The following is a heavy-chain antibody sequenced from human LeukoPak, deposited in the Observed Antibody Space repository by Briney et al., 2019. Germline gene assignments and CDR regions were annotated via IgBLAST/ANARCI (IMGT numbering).Heavy chain of an antibody. Sequence: SVKVSCKASGGTFSSYAISWVRQAPGQGLEWMGGIIPIFGTANYAQKFQGRVTITADKSTSTAYMELSSLRSEDTAVYYCARAPMYYYDSSGYTFDYWGQRTLVTVSS. D-gene: IGHD3-22*01. J-gene: IGHJ4*02. CDR1: GGTFSSYA. CDR3: ARAPMYYYDSSGYTFDY. V-gene: IGHV1-69*06. CDR2: IIPIFGTA.